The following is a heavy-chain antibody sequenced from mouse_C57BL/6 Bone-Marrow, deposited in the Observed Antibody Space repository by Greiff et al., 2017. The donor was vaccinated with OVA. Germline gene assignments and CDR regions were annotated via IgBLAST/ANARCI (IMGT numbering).Heavy chain of an antibody. CDR2: IYPGSGST. CDR3: ARGCYDY. V-gene: IGHV1-55*01. Sequence: VQLQQPGAELVKPGASVKLSCKASGYTFTSYGITWVKQRPGQGLEWIGDIYPGSGSTNYTEKFKGKATLTVDKSSSTAYMQLSSLTSEDSAVYFGARGCYDYGGRGTSLTVSS. J-gene: IGHJ2*03. CDR1: GYTFTSYG.